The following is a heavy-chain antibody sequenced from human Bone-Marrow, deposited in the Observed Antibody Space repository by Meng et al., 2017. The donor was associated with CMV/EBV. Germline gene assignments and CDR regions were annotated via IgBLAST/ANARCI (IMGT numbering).Heavy chain of an antibody. CDR2: ISGSGGST. V-gene: IGHV3-23*01. J-gene: IGHJ6*02. Sequence: GESLKISCAASGFTFSTYAMTWVRQAPGKGLEWVSGISGSGGSTYYADSVKGRFTISRDNSENTLYLQMNSLRAEDTAVYYCARRGSGSYSVYYYGMDVWGQGNTVNVPS. CDR3: ARRGSGSYSVYYYGMDV. CDR1: GFTFSTYA. D-gene: IGHD3-10*01.